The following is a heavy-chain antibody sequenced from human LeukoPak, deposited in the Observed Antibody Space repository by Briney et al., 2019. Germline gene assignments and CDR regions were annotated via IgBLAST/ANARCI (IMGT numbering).Heavy chain of an antibody. V-gene: IGHV1-24*01. Sequence: ASVTVSCKASGYTFPTSGISWVRQAPGQGLEWMGGFDPEDGETIYAQKFQGRVTMTEDTSTDTAYMELSSLRSEDTAVYYCATDFSDLERRGFWFDPWGQGTLVTVSS. D-gene: IGHD1-1*01. CDR2: FDPEDGET. J-gene: IGHJ5*02. CDR1: GYTFPTSG. CDR3: ATDFSDLERRGFWFDP.